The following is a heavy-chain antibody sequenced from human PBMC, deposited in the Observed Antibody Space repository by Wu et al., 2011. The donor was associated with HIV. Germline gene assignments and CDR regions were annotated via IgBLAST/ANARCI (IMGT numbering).Heavy chain of an antibody. V-gene: IGHV1-46*01. J-gene: IGHJ4*02. D-gene: IGHD2-21*01. CDR1: GFTLTDHY. CDR3: ARVVGGGAEGSY. Sequence: QVQLMQSGAEVKRPGASVKISCTASGFTLTDHYMHWVRQVRGQGLEWMGIINPTDGNTKYEQRFEGRVTMTRDTPISTAYMELSRLRSDDTAVYYCARVVGGGAEGSYWGQGTLVTVSS. CDR2: INPTDGNT.